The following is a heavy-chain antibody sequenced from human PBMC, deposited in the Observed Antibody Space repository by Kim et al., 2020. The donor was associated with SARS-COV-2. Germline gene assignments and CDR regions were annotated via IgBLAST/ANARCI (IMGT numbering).Heavy chain of an antibody. Sequence: SETLSLTCTVSGGSINSYYWNWIRQPLGKGLEWIGYIYYSGTANYNPSLKSRVTISVDTSMDQFSLRLTSVTAADTAVYFCAGGGHDDSLTGSYVHTQLDYWGQGMLVTVPS. V-gene: IGHV4-59*13. CDR2: IYYSGTA. CDR3: AGGGHDDSLTGSYVHTQLDY. D-gene: IGHD3-9*01. J-gene: IGHJ4*02. CDR1: GGSINSYY.